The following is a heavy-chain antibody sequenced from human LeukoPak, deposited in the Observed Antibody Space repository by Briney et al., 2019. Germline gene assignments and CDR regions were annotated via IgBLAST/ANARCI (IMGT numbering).Heavy chain of an antibody. CDR2: IGTIGDT. CDR1: GFIFSNYD. CDR3: ARLGRSLRFFDGNDYAVDV. J-gene: IGHJ6*02. D-gene: IGHD3-9*01. V-gene: IGHV3-13*04. Sequence: GGSLRLSCEASGFIFSNYDMHWVRQATGKGLEWVSAIGTIGDTFYPDSLKGRFNISRENAKNSLYLEMNNVRAGDTAVYYCARLGRSLRFFDGNDYAVDVWGPGTTVTVSS.